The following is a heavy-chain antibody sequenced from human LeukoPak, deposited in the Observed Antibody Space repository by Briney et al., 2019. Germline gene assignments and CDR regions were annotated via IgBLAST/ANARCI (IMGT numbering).Heavy chain of an antibody. Sequence: GGSLRLSCAASGFTLSSYWMHWVRQAPGKGLVWVSRIATDGSSATYADSLKGRFTVSRDNAKDTLYLQMNSLRAEDTAVYYCTGHHQAYSRTYWGQGTLVTVSS. CDR2: IATDGSSA. D-gene: IGHD6-13*01. CDR1: GFTLSSYW. J-gene: IGHJ4*02. V-gene: IGHV3-74*01. CDR3: TGHHQAYSRTY.